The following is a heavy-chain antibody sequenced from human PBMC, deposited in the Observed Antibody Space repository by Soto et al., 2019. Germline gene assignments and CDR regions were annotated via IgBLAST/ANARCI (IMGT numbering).Heavy chain of an antibody. V-gene: IGHV1-69*13. Sequence: WASVKVSCKASGGTFSSYAISWVRQAPGQGLEWMGGIIPIFGTANYAQKFQGRVTITADESTSTAYMELSSLRSEDTAVYYCARGVVVVVAATGPYYYYGMDVWGQGTTVTVSS. CDR3: ARGVVVVVAATGPYYYYGMDV. CDR2: IIPIFGTA. J-gene: IGHJ6*02. D-gene: IGHD2-15*01. CDR1: GGTFSSYA.